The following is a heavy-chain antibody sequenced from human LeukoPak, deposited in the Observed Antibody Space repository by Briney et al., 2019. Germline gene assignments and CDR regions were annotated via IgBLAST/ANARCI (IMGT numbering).Heavy chain of an antibody. CDR3: GATRQLGDFDY. CDR2: IYYSGST. CDR1: GGSISSSSYY. J-gene: IGHJ4*02. V-gene: IGHV4-39*01. Sequence: SETLSLTCTVSGGSISSSSYYWGWLRQPPGKGLEWIGSIYYSGSTYYNPSLKSRVTISVDTSKNQFSLKLSSVTAADTAVYYCGATRQLGDFDYWGQGTLVTVSS. D-gene: IGHD5-18*01.